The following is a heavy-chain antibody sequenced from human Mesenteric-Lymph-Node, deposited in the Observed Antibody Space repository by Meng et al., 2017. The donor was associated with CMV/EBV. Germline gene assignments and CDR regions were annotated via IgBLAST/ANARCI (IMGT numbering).Heavy chain of an antibody. CDR2: VDYTGST. CDR3: ARHLPATMVTVAFDS. Sequence: GGSTSSSRYYWGWVRQSPGKGLEWIGSVDYTGSTFYNPSLKSRVTISADSSKNQFSLKVSSVTAADTAVYYCARHLPATMVTVAFDSWGQGALVTVSS. V-gene: IGHV4-39*01. D-gene: IGHD4/OR15-4a*01. J-gene: IGHJ4*02. CDR1: GGSTSSSRYY.